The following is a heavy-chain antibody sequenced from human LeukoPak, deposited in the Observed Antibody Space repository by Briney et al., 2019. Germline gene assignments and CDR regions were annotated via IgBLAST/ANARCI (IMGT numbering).Heavy chain of an antibody. CDR2: INPNSGVT. Sequence: ASVTVSFKASGYIFTGYYIHWVRQAPGQGLEWMGWINPNSGVTRYAQKFQGRVTTTRDTSINTAYMEVSRLRSDDTAVYYCARGGNWQQLVEYYFDYWGQGTLVTVSS. CDR3: ARGGNWQQLVEYYFDY. CDR1: GYIFTGYY. D-gene: IGHD6-13*01. V-gene: IGHV1-2*02. J-gene: IGHJ4*02.